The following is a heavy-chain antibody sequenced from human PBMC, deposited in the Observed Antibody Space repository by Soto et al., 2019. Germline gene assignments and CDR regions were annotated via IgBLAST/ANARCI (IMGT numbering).Heavy chain of an antibody. D-gene: IGHD5-12*01. V-gene: IGHV4-34*01. CDR2: VKDGGPT. CDR1: GGSLSGYY. J-gene: IGHJ4*02. Sequence: QVQLQQWGAGLLKPSETLSLNCAVTGGSLSGYYWSWIRQPPGKGLEWIGEVKDGGPTNYSPSLRGRVTISSDTSNNKFSLRLNSVTAADTGVYYCARGQEGVVATHWDQGSLVTVSS. CDR3: ARGQEGVVATH.